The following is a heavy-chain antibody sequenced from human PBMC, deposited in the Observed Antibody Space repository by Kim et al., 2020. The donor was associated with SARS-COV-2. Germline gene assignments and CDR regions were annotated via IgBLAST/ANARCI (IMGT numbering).Heavy chain of an antibody. J-gene: IGHJ1*01. V-gene: IGHV1-69*13. CDR3: ARAPSIVGATFPEGN. Sequence: SVKVSCKASGGTFSSYAISWVRQAPGQGLEWMGGIIPIFGTANYAQKFQGRVTITADESTSTAYMELSSLRSEDTAVYYCARAPSIVGATFPEGNWGQGTLVTVSS. D-gene: IGHD1-26*01. CDR1: GGTFSSYA. CDR2: IIPIFGTA.